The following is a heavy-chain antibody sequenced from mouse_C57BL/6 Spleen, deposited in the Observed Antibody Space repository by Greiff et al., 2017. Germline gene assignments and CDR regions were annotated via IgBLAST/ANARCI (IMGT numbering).Heavy chain of an antibody. CDR3: ARVIYYDYDGAMDY. CDR2: IDPSDSYT. Sequence: QVQLQQPGAELVMPGASVKLSCKASGYTFTSYWMHWVKQRPGQGLEWIGEIDPSDSYTNYNQKFKGKSTLTVDKSSSTAYMQLSSLTSEYSAVYYCARVIYYDYDGAMDYWGQGTSVTVSS. V-gene: IGHV1-69*01. J-gene: IGHJ4*01. D-gene: IGHD2-4*01. CDR1: GYTFTSYW.